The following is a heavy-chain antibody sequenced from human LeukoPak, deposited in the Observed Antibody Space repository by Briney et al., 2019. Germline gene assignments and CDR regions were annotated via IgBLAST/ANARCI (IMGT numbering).Heavy chain of an antibody. D-gene: IGHD2-15*01. J-gene: IGHJ4*02. CDR1: GGTFSSYA. Sequence: GSSVKVSCKASGGTFSSYAISWVRQAPGQGLEWMGGIIPIFGTANYAQKFQGRVTITTDESTSTAYMELSSLRSEDTAVYYCARGGYCSGGSCYAAYWGQGTLVTVSS. CDR3: ARGGYCSGGSCYAAY. CDR2: IIPIFGTA. V-gene: IGHV1-69*05.